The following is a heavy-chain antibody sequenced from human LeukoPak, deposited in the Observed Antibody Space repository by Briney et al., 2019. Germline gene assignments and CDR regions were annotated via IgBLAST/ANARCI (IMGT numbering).Heavy chain of an antibody. CDR1: GYTFTGYY. CDR3: ARGVGATYPIYYYYYYMDV. CDR2: INPNSGGT. D-gene: IGHD1-26*01. Sequence: GASVKVSCKASGYTFTGYYMHWVRQAPGQGLEWMGWINPNSGGTNYAQKFQGRVTMTRDTSISTAYMELSRLRSDDTAVYYCARGVGATYPIYYYYYYMDVWGKGATVTVSS. V-gene: IGHV1-2*02. J-gene: IGHJ6*03.